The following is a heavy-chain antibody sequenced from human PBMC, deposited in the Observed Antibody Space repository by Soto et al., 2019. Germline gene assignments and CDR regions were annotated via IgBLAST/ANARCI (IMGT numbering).Heavy chain of an antibody. Sequence: PGESLKISCKGSGYSFTNYWIAWVRQMPGKGLEWMGIIYPGDSDTRYSPSFQGQVTFSADKSISTAYLQWSSLKASDTAMYYCARQLFHSSSWSYFDYWGQGTLVTVSS. CDR1: GYSFTNYW. CDR2: IYPGDSDT. D-gene: IGHD6-13*01. V-gene: IGHV5-51*01. CDR3: ARQLFHSSSWSYFDY. J-gene: IGHJ4*02.